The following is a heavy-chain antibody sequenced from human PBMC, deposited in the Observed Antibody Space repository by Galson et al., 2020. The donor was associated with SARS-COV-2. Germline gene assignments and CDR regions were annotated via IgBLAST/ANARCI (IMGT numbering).Heavy chain of an antibody. D-gene: IGHD6-13*01. V-gene: IGHV3-21*01. CDR3: ARAAAGYYYYGMDV. CDR1: GFTFSSYS. CDR2: ISSSSSYI. J-gene: IGHJ6*02. Sequence: GGSLRLSCAASGFTFSSYSMNWVRQAPGKGLEWVSSISSSSSYIYYADSVKGRFTISRDNAKNSLYLQMNSLRAEDTAVYYCARAAAGYYYYGMDVWGQGTTVTVSS.